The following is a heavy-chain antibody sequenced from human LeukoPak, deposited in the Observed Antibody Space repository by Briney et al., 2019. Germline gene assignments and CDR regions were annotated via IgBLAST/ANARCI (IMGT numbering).Heavy chain of an antibody. CDR2: ISGGGDST. D-gene: IGHD6-19*01. V-gene: IGHV3-23*01. J-gene: IGHJ4*02. CDR3: ATLKQWLHDLGFDY. CDR1: GFTFSSYA. Sequence: GGSLRLSCAASGFTFSSYAMSWVRQAPGKGLEWVSAISGGGDSTYYADSVKGRFTISRDKSKNTLYLHMNSLGAEGTAVYYCATLKQWLHDLGFDYWGQGTLVTVSS.